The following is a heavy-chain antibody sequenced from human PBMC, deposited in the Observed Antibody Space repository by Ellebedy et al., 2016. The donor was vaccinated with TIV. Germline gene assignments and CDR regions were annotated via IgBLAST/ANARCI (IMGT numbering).Heavy chain of an antibody. CDR1: GDTFTGYY. CDR3: ARLQRPGRAAGRPAYNYYFAMDV. CDR2: LNPDSGGT. D-gene: IGHD6-13*01. V-gene: IGHV1-2*02. Sequence: AASVKVSCKASGDTFTGYYIHWVRQAPGQGLEWMGWLNPDSGGTNSAQKFQGKVNMTRDSSISTVYMELTRLRSDDTAVYYGARLQRPGRAAGRPAYNYYFAMDVWGQGTTVTVSS. J-gene: IGHJ6*02.